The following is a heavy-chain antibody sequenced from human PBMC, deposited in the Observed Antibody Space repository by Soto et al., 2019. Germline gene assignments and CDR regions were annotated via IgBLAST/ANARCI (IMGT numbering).Heavy chain of an antibody. CDR3: ARDSGMSAPYYYYYGMDV. CDR1: GGSISSSNW. CDR2: IYHSGST. V-gene: IGHV4-4*02. J-gene: IGHJ6*02. Sequence: PSETLSLTCAVSGGSISSSNWWSWVRPPPGKGLEWIGKIYHSGSTNYNPSLKSRVTISVDKSKNQFSLKLSSVTAADTAVYYCARDSGMSAPYYYYYGMDVWGQGTTVTVSS. D-gene: IGHD3-10*01.